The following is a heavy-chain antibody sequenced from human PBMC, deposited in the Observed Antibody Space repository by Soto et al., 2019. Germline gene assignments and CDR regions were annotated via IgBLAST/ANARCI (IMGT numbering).Heavy chain of an antibody. D-gene: IGHD4-17*01. Sequence: QVQLVQSGAEVKKPGSSVKVSCKASGGTFSSYTISWVRQAPGQGLEWMGRIIPILGIANYAQKFQGRVTITADKSTSTAYMELSSLRSEDTAVYYCAREGTTVVTPEYYFDYWGQGTLVTVSS. J-gene: IGHJ4*02. CDR2: IIPILGIA. V-gene: IGHV1-69*08. CDR1: GGTFSSYT. CDR3: AREGTTVVTPEYYFDY.